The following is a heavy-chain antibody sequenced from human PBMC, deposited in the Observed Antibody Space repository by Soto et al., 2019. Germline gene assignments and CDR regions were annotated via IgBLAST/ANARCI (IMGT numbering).Heavy chain of an antibody. CDR3: GSRRYTYSSDGFDI. CDR1: GASLSGYY. Sequence: ECLSLTCALYGASLSGYYWSWTRQPEGKGMEWIGEINHSGSTNYNPSLKSRVTISVDTAKNQFSLKLSSLTAADTAVYYCGSRRYTYSSDGFDIWGQATMVTVSS. CDR2: INHSGST. D-gene: IGHD1-20*01. J-gene: IGHJ3*02. V-gene: IGHV4-34*01.